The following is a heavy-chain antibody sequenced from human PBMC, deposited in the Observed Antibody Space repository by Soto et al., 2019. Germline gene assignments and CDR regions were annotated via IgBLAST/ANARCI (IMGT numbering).Heavy chain of an antibody. CDR3: ARAGIWDYDILTGYYYVDCFDY. CDR1: GLTFSSYS. J-gene: IGHJ4*02. Sequence: GGSLRLSCAASGLTFSSYSMNWVRQAPGKGLEWVSYISSSSTIYYADSVKGRFTISRDNAKNSLYLQMNSLRAEDTAVYYCARAGIWDYDILTGYYYVDCFDYWGQGTLVTVSS. CDR2: ISSSSTI. D-gene: IGHD3-9*01. V-gene: IGHV3-48*01.